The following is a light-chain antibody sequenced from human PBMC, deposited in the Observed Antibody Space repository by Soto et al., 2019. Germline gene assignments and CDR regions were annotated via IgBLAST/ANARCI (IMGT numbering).Light chain of an antibody. J-gene: IGLJ1*01. CDR1: SSDVGGYNY. CDR3: CSYAGSNVHSV. Sequence: QSVLTQPRSVSGSPGQSVTISCIGTSSDVGGYNYVSWYQQHPGKAPQLMIYDVSKRPSGVPDRFSGSKSGNTASLTISGLQAEEEDDYDCCSYAGSNVHSVFGLGTKVTVL. CDR2: DVS. V-gene: IGLV2-11*01.